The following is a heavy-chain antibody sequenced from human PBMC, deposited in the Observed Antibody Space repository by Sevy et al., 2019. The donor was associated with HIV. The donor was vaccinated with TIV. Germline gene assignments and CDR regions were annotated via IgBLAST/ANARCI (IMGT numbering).Heavy chain of an antibody. V-gene: IGHV3-49*04. J-gene: IGHJ4*02. CDR3: TRWKAAQSIFDY. CDR2: LKSDVYGGTV. CDR1: GFTFGDYC. D-gene: IGHD6-13*01. Sequence: GGSLRLSCTASGFTFGDYCMSWVRQAPGKGLEWVAFLKSDVYGGTVDHAASVRGRFVISRDDSKTIAYLQMNDLKNEDTGVYYCTRWKAAQSIFDYWGQGALVTVSS.